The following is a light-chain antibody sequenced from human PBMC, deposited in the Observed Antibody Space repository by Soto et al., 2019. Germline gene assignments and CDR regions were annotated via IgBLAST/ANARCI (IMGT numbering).Light chain of an antibody. CDR2: DAS. CDR3: QQRTNWPLT. J-gene: IGKJ3*01. V-gene: IGKV3-11*01. Sequence: EIVLTQSPATLSLSPGERATLSCRASQSVSSYLAWYQQKPGQAPRLLIYDASNRATGIPARFSGSGSGTDFPLSISRLEPEDFAVYYCQQRTNWPLTFGPGTKVDIK. CDR1: QSVSSY.